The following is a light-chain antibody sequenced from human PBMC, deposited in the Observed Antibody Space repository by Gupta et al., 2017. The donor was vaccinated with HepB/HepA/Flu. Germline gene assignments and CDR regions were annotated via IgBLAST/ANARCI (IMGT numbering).Light chain of an antibody. CDR2: STR. V-gene: IGLV7-43*01. CDR3: LLYFGGAHLV. Sequence: QTVVTQEPSLTVSPGGTVTLTCASNTGPVTFGDFPNWFQQKPGQPPRALIYSTRNKHPWTPARFSGSLLGGKVALTLSGVQPEDEAEYYCLLYFGGAHLVFGGGTKLTVL. CDR1: TGPVTFGDF. J-gene: IGLJ3*02.